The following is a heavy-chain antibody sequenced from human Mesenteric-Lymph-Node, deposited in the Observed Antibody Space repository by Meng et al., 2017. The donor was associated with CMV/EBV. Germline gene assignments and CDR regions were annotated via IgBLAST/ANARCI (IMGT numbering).Heavy chain of an antibody. CDR2: INGDGSTT. CDR3: ARKGHYYYGMDV. J-gene: IGHJ6*02. V-gene: IGHV3-74*01. CDR1: RFTFRNYW. Sequence: GESLKISCAASRFTFRNYWMHWVRQVPGKGLVWVSNINGDGSTTGYADAVKGRFTISRDSAKNTLYLQMNSLRVEDTAVYYCARKGHYYYGMDVWGQGTTVTVSS.